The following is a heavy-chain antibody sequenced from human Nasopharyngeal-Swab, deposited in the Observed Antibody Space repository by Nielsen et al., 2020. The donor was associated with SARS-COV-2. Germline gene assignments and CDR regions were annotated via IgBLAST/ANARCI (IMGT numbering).Heavy chain of an antibody. V-gene: IGHV6-1*01. CDR3: AKGVGSTSYYYYGMDV. Sequence: SQTLSLTCAISGDSVSSNSAAWNWIRQSPSRGLEWLGRTYYRSKWYNDYAVSVKSRITINPDTSKNQFSLQLNSVTPEDTAVYYCAKGVGSTSYYYYGMDVWGQGTTVTVSS. CDR2: TYYRSKWYN. J-gene: IGHJ6*02. CDR1: GDSVSSNSAA. D-gene: IGHD2-2*01.